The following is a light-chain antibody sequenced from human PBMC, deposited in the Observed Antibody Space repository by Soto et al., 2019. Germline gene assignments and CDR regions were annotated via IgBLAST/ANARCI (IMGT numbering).Light chain of an antibody. CDR3: QHSAIYLEP. CDR2: TAS. Sequence: EIDVTYAHSTLSGSLGYRVPITCRSSQTISSWLAWYQQKPGKAPKLLIYTASTLKSGVPSRFSGSGSGTEFTLTISSLQPHDFAAYYCQHSAIYLEPFGQRTIVAIK. V-gene: IGKV1-5*03. J-gene: IGKJ1*01. CDR1: QTISSW.